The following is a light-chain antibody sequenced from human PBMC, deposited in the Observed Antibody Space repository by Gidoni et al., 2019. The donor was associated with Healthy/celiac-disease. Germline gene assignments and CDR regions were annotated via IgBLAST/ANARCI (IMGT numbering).Light chain of an antibody. Sequence: EIVLTQSPGTLSLSPGESATLSCRSSQSGSSSYLAWYQQKPGQAPRLLIYGASRRATDIPDSFSGSGSGTDVTLTISRLEPEDFAVYYCQQYGSEPTVGPGTKVDIK. CDR2: GAS. J-gene: IGKJ3*01. CDR1: QSGSSSY. CDR3: QQYGSEPT. V-gene: IGKV3-20*01.